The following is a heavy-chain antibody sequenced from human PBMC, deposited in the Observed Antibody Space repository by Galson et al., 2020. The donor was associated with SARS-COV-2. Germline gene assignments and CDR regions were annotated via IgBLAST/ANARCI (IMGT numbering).Heavy chain of an antibody. D-gene: IGHD2-15*01. J-gene: IGHJ6*02. V-gene: IGHV3-13*01. Sequence: TGGSLRLSCAASEFTFSLYDMHWVRQVTGKGLEWVSGIGATADAYYADSVKGRFTIARENARNSLYLHMNGLRAGDTGVYYCARGTCGNATGCEAYGVDAWGQGTTVTVSS. CDR2: IGATADA. CDR3: ARGTCGNATGCEAYGVDA. CDR1: EFTFSLYD.